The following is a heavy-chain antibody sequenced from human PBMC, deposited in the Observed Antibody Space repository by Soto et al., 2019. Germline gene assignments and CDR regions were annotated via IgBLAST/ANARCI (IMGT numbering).Heavy chain of an antibody. V-gene: IGHV4-34*01. CDR2: INHSGST. CDR3: AGRPRGIAVAGTDY. Sequence: SETLSLTCAVYGGSFSGYYWSWIRQPPGKGLEWIGEINHSGSTNYNPSLKSRVTISVDTSKNQFSLKLSSVTAADTAVYYCAGRPRGIAVAGTDYWGQGTLVTV. J-gene: IGHJ4*02. D-gene: IGHD6-19*01. CDR1: GGSFSGYY.